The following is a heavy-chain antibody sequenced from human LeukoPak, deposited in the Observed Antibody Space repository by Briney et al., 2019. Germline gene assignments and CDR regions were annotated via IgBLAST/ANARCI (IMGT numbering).Heavy chain of an antibody. J-gene: IGHJ4*02. V-gene: IGHV1-18*01. CDR1: GYTFSGYG. CDR2: ISAYSGNT. D-gene: IGHD4-17*01. Sequence: ASVKVSCKASGYTFSGYGFSWVRQAPGQGLEWMGWISAYSGNTKYAQKYQARVTLTTDTSTSIAYMELRSLRSDDTAVYYCARGGGSYGDYSLWLGYWGQGTLVTVSS. CDR3: ARGGGSYGDYSLWLGY.